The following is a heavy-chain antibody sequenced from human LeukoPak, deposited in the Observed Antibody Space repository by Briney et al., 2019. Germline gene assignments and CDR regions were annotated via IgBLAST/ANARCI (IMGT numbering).Heavy chain of an antibody. CDR3: ARDELGSGDYYGSGSYYNPLDY. CDR1: GYTFTSYG. V-gene: IGHV1-18*01. J-gene: IGHJ4*02. Sequence: GASVKVSCKASGYTFTSYGISWARQAPGQGLEWMGWISAYNGNTNYAQKLQGRVTMTTDTSTSTAYMELRSLRSDDTAVYYCARDELGSGDYYGSGSYYNPLDYWGQGTLVTVSS. CDR2: ISAYNGNT. D-gene: IGHD3-10*01.